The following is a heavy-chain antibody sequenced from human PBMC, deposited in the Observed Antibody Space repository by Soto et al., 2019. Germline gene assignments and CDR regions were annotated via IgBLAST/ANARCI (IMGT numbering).Heavy chain of an antibody. V-gene: IGHV4-4*02. CDR2: IYHSGST. CDR3: ARVSGSYYYGMDV. Sequence: QVQLQESGPGLVKPSGTLSLTCAVSGGSISSSNCWSWVRQPPGKGLEWIGEIYHSGSTNFNPSLKSRVTISVDKSKNQFSLKLNSVTAADTAVYYCARVSGSYYYGMDVWGPGTTVTVSS. J-gene: IGHJ6*02. CDR1: GGSISSSNC.